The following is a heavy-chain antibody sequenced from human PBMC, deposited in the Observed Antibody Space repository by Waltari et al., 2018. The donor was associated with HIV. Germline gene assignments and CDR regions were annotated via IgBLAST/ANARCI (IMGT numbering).Heavy chain of an antibody. CDR2: ILPDGSKS. D-gene: IGHD2-15*01. J-gene: IGHJ4*02. V-gene: IGHV3-30*04. CDR1: AFTFGCSA. Sequence: QVPLVESRGIVVQPGRSLSLSCAAPAFTFGCSAMPFLRQAPGKGLEWVAHILPDGSKSYYADSVKGRFTISRDNSKNTLYLQMNSLRAEDTAVYYCARGPESGAFDYWGQGNLVTVSS. CDR3: ARGPESGAFDY.